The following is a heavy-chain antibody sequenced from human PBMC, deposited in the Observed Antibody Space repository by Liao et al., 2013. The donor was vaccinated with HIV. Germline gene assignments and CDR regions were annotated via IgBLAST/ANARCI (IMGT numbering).Heavy chain of an antibody. V-gene: IGHV4-4*07. D-gene: IGHD2-15*01. CDR1: RGSISAYY. J-gene: IGHJ5*02. CDR2: IYTSGST. CDR3: ARDWVVVPATNNWFDP. Sequence: QVQLQESGPGLVKPSETLSLTCTVSRGSISAYYWTWIRQPAGKGLEWLGRIYTSGSTSYNPSLKSRVTMSVDTSKNQFSLKLRSVTAADTAVYYCARDWVVVPATNNWFDPWGQGTLVTVSS.